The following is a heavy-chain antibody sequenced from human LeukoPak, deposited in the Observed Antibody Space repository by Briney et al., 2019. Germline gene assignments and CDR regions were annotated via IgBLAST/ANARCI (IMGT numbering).Heavy chain of an antibody. J-gene: IGHJ4*02. Sequence: PGGSLRLSCAASGFIVSSNSMNWVRRAPGEGLQWVSVIYSGGNTYYADAVKGRFTISRDNSKNTLYLQMNSLTGEDTAVYYCAGDSDNGGYSRFEYWGQGTLVTVSS. CDR2: IYSGGNT. D-gene: IGHD5-18*01. V-gene: IGHV3-53*01. CDR3: AGDSDNGGYSRFEY. CDR1: GFIVSSNS.